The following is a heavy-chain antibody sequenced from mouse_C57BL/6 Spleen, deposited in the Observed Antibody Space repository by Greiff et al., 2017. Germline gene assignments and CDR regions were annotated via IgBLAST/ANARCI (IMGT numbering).Heavy chain of an antibody. Sequence: QVQLQQSGAELVKPGASVKMSCKASGYTFTSYWITWVKQRPGQGLEWIGDIYPGSGSTNYNEKFKSKATLTVDTSSSTAYMQLSSLTSEDSAVYYCARRTVGDAMDYWGQGTSVTVSS. CDR1: GYTFTSYW. D-gene: IGHD1-1*01. J-gene: IGHJ4*01. CDR2: IYPGSGST. CDR3: ARRTVGDAMDY. V-gene: IGHV1-55*01.